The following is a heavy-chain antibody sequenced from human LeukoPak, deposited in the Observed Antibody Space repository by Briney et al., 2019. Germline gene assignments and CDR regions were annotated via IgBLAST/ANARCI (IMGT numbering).Heavy chain of an antibody. D-gene: IGHD2/OR15-2a*01. CDR3: VEEDSMTGY. CDR1: GYTFTSYA. V-gene: IGHV7-4-1*02. CDR2: INTNTGNP. J-gene: IGHJ4*02. Sequence: ASVKVSCKASGYTFTSYAMNRVQQAPGQGLEWTGWINTNTGNPTYSQGFTGRFVFSLDTSVSTAYLQISSLKAEDTAVYYCVEEDSMTGYWGQGTLVTVSS.